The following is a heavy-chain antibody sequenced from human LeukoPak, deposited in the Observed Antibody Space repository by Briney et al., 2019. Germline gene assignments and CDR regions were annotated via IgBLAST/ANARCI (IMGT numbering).Heavy chain of an antibody. CDR3: ARDSGEVGLAHWYFDL. CDR1: GGSISSGGYY. V-gene: IGHV4-31*03. D-gene: IGHD1-26*01. CDR2: IYYSGST. Sequence: PSETLSLTCTVSGGSISSGGYYWSWIRQHPGKGLEWIGYIYYSGSTYYNPSLESRVTISVDTSKNQFSLKLSSVTAADTAVYYCARDSGEVGLAHWYFDLWGRGTLVTVSS. J-gene: IGHJ2*01.